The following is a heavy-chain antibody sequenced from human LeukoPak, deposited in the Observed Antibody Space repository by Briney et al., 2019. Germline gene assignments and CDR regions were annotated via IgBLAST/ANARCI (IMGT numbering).Heavy chain of an antibody. CDR1: GGTFSSYA. V-gene: IGHV1-69*13. Sequence: ASVKVSCKASGGTFSSYAISWVRQAPGQGLEWMGGIIPIFGTANYAQKFQGRVTITADESTSTAYMELSSPRSEDTAVYYCARERGHYFDYWGQGTLVTVSS. J-gene: IGHJ4*02. CDR2: IIPIFGTA. CDR3: ARERGHYFDY.